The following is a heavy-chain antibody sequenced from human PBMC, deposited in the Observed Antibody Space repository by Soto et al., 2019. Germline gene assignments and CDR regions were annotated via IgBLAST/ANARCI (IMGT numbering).Heavy chain of an antibody. V-gene: IGHV4-61*01. J-gene: IGHJ4*02. CDR3: ARGERGDMIVVVPDY. CDR2: IYYSGST. CDR1: GGSVSSGSYY. Sequence: QVQLQESGPGLVKPSETLSLTCTVSGGSVSSGSYYWSWIRQPPGKGLEWIGYIYYSGSTNYNPSLKSRVTISVDTSKNQFSLKLSSVTAADTAVYYCARGERGDMIVVVPDYWGQGTLVTVSS. D-gene: IGHD3-22*01.